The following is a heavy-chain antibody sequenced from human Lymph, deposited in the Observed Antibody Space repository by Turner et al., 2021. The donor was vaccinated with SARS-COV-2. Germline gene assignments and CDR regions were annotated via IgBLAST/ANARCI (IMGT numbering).Heavy chain of an antibody. Sequence: VQLVQSGAEVKNPGASVKVSCKASGYTFTSYYLHWVRQAPGQGLEWMGIINPSGDGTSYAQKFQGRVTMTRETSTSTVYMELSSLRSADTAVYYCARVGPGGFDYWGQGTPVTVSS. J-gene: IGHJ4*02. V-gene: IGHV1-46*01. D-gene: IGHD2-15*01. CDR3: ARVGPGGFDY. CDR1: GYTFTSYY. CDR2: INPSGDGT.